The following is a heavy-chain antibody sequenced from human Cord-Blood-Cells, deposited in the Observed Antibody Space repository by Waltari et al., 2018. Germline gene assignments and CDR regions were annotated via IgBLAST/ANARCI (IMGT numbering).Heavy chain of an antibody. CDR2: INHSGST. CDR1: GGSFSGYY. D-gene: IGHD3-3*01. J-gene: IGHJ4*02. CDR3: ARVLRFLEWLFDY. Sequence: QVQLQQWGAGLLKHSETLSLTCAVYGGSFSGYYWSWIRQPPGKGLEWIGEINHSGSTNYNPSLKSRVTISVDTSKNQCSLKLSSVTAADTAVYYCARVLRFLEWLFDYWGQGTLVTVSS. V-gene: IGHV4-34*01.